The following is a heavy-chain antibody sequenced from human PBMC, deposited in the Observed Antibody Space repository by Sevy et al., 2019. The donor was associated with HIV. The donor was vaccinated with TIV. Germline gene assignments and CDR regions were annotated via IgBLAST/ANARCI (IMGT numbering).Heavy chain of an antibody. CDR3: ARGQWELYY. D-gene: IGHD3-3*01. V-gene: IGHV4-34*01. Sequence: SETLSLTCAVYGGSFSGFYWTWIRQPPGKGLEWIGEINHIGSTTYNPSLKSRVTISVDTTKNQFSLKLSSVTAADTAVYYCARGQWELYYWGQGIQVTVSS. CDR1: GGSFSGFY. CDR2: INHIGST. J-gene: IGHJ4*02.